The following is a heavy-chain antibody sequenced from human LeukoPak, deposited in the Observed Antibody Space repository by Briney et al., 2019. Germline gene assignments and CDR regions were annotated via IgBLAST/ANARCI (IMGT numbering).Heavy chain of an antibody. J-gene: IGHJ4*02. V-gene: IGHV3-15*01. Sequence: GGSLRLSCAASGLTFSNAWMSWVRQVPGKGLEWVGRIRRKSDGGTTDYAAPVKGRFTISRDDSKNTLYLQMNSLKSEDTAVYYCTTELDVRPNHYWGQGTLVTVSS. CDR3: TTELDVRPNHY. CDR2: IRRKSDGGTT. D-gene: IGHD1-14*01. CDR1: GLTFSNAW.